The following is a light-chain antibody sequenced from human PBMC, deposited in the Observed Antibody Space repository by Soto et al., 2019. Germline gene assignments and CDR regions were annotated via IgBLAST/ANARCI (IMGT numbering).Light chain of an antibody. CDR3: AAWDDTLGGHVA. J-gene: IGLJ2*01. V-gene: IGLV1-44*01. Sequence: QSVLTQSPSASGTPGQRVTISCSGKSSNIGMNSVNWYQQVPGAAPKLLIYSNDQRPPGVPHRISGSRSGTSASLAISELQSEDEADYYCAAWDDTLGGHVAFGGGTKLTVL. CDR1: SSNIGMNS. CDR2: SND.